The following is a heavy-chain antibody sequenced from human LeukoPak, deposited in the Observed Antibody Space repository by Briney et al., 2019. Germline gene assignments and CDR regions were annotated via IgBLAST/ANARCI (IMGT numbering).Heavy chain of an antibody. D-gene: IGHD3-22*01. CDR2: LRGSGGST. Sequence: GGSLRLSCAASGFPFSSYAIRWVREAPAKGLEGVSALRGSGGSTYYADSVKGRFTISRDNSKNTLYLQMNSPRAEDTAVYYCAKDRDYDSLDYWGQGTLVTVSS. V-gene: IGHV3-23*01. J-gene: IGHJ4*02. CDR3: AKDRDYDSLDY. CDR1: GFPFSSYA.